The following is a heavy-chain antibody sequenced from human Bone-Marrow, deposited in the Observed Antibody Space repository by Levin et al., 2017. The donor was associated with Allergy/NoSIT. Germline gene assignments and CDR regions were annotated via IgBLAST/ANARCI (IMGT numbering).Heavy chain of an antibody. CDR3: ARERNRFFDT. J-gene: IGHJ4*02. CDR1: GFSLSSYW. D-gene: IGHD2/OR15-2a*01. CDR2: IKQDGSER. V-gene: IGHV3-7*01. Sequence: PGGSLRLSCAVSGFSLSSYWMSWVRQAPGKGLEWVASIKQDGSERTYGDSVKGRFTISRDNAKNSVYLQMNSLRAEDTAVYFCARERNRFFDTWGQGILVAVSS.